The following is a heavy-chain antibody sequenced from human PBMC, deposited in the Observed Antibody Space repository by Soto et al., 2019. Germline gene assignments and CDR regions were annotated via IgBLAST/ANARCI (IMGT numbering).Heavy chain of an antibody. Sequence: GGSLRLSCVASGFTFSNYCMHWVRQAPGKGLEWVALVSYNGRKEYYADSVKGRFSISREKSKNTLYVQMNTLRDEDTAVYYCARDGRSSNSSGWYYIDFWGQGNLVTVSS. V-gene: IGHV3-30*03. J-gene: IGHJ4*02. CDR2: VSYNGRKE. CDR3: ARDGRSSNSSGWYYIDF. CDR1: GFTFSNYC. D-gene: IGHD6-19*01.